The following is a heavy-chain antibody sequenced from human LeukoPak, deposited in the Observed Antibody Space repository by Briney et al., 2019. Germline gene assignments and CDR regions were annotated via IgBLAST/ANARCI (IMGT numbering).Heavy chain of an antibody. CDR1: GFTFSSYA. D-gene: IGHD2-2*02. V-gene: IGHV3-23*01. CDR2: ISGSGGST. Sequence: GGSLRLSCAASGFTFSSYAMSWVRQAPGKGLEWVSAISGSGGSTYYADSAKGRFTISRDNSKNTLYLQMNSLRAEDTAVYYCAKGSKPAAILWGRTTYYYYGMDVWGQGTTVTVSS. J-gene: IGHJ6*02. CDR3: AKGSKPAAILWGRTTYYYYGMDV.